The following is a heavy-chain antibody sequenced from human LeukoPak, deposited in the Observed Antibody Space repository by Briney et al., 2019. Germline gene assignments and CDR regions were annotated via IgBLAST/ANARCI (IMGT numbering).Heavy chain of an antibody. V-gene: IGHV4-39*01. CDR3: ARYSSSWYNAFDI. J-gene: IGHJ3*02. CDR2: IYYSGST. Sequence: PSETLSLTCTVSGGSISSSTYYWGWIRQPPGKGLEWIGNIYYSGSTYYNPSLKSRVTISVDTSKNQFSLKLSSVTAADTAVYYCARYSSSWYNAFDIWGQGTMVTVSS. D-gene: IGHD6-13*01. CDR1: GGSISSSTYY.